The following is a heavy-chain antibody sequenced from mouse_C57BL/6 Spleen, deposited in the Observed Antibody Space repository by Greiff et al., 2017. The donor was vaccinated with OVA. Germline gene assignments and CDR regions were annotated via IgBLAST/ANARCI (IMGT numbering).Heavy chain of an antibody. V-gene: IGHV1-26*01. CDR1: GYTFTDYY. CDR3: AAGGVGAYFDY. CDR2: INPNNGGT. Sequence: VQLQQSGPELVKPGASVKISCKASGYTFTDYYMNWVKQSHGKSLEWIGDINPNNGGTSYNQKFKGKATLTVDKSSSTAYMELRSLTSEDSAVYYCAAGGVGAYFDYWGQGTTLTVSS. J-gene: IGHJ2*01. D-gene: IGHD3-1*01.